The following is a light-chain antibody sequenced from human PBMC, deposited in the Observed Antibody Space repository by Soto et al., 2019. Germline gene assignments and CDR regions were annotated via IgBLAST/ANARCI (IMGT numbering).Light chain of an antibody. J-gene: IGKJ1*01. CDR3: QHYGHALWA. Sequence: EVLLTQSPATLSLSPGERATLSCRASQSVTSDYLAWYQQKPGQSPRLLMSGASRRATGVPDRFSGSGSGTDFTLTISRLEPEDFAVYYCQHYGHALWAFGQGTKVDIK. V-gene: IGKV3-20*01. CDR1: QSVTSDY. CDR2: GAS.